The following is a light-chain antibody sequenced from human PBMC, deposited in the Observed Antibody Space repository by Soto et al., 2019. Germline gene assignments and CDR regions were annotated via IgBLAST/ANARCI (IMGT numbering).Light chain of an antibody. CDR3: GTWDSSLSVRV. CDR1: SSNIGNNY. J-gene: IGLJ3*02. Sequence: QSVLTQPPSVSAPPGQKVTISCCGSSSNIGNNYVSWYQQLPGTAPKLLIYDNNKRPSGIPDRFSGSKSGTSATLGITGLQTGDEADYYCGTWDSSLSVRVFGGGTKVTVL. CDR2: DNN. V-gene: IGLV1-51*01.